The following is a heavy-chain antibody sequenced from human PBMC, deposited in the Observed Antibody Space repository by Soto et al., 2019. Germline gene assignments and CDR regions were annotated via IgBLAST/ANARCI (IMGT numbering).Heavy chain of an antibody. J-gene: IGHJ6*02. Sequence: QVQLQESGPGLVKPSQTLSLTCTVSGGSISSGDYFWSWIRQPPGKGLEWIGYIDFSGSTFYNPSLETRVTMSVDTSKNQFSRKLSSVTAADTAVYYCARDAAGIGGDYYYYDAMDVWGQGTTVTVSS. CDR1: GGSISSGDYF. D-gene: IGHD1-26*01. CDR3: ARDAAGIGGDYYYYDAMDV. CDR2: IDFSGST. V-gene: IGHV4-30-4*01.